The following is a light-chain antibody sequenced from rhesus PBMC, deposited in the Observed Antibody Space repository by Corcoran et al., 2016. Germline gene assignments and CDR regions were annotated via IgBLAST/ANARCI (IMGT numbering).Light chain of an antibody. CDR1: QSVRSN. CDR3: LQSRIWPYS. Sequence: EIVMTQSPATLALSPGERATLSCGASQSVRSNLAWYQQKRGQAPRLLIYGASSRATGIPDRFRGSGSGTEFTLTISSLESEDVGVYFCLQSRIWPYSVGQGTKVEIK. J-gene: IGKJ2*01. CDR2: GAS. V-gene: IGKV3-24*03.